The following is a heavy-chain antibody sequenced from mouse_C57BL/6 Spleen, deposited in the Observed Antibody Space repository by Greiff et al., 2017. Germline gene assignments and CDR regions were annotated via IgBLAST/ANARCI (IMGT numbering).Heavy chain of an antibody. CDR3: ATITTERGFAY. CDR1: GYTFTDYY. CDR2: INPYNGGT. D-gene: IGHD1-2*01. Sequence: EVQLQQSGPVLVKPGASVKMSCKASGYTFTDYYMNWVKQSHGKSLEWIGVINPYNGGTSYNQKFKGKATLTVDKSSSTAYMELNSLTSEDSAVYYCATITTERGFAYWGQGTLVTVSA. J-gene: IGHJ3*01. V-gene: IGHV1-19*01.